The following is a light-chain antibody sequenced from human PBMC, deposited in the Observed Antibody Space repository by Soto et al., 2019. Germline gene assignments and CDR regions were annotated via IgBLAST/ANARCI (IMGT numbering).Light chain of an antibody. CDR3: QQLNSYPYT. CDR1: QGISSY. V-gene: IGKV1-9*01. J-gene: IGKJ2*01. Sequence: DIPLTQSPSFLSASVGDRVTITCRASQGISSYLAWYQQKPGKAPKLLIYAASTLQSGVPSRFSGSGSGTEFTLTIRSLQPEDFATYYCQQLNSYPYTFGQGTKLEIK. CDR2: AAS.